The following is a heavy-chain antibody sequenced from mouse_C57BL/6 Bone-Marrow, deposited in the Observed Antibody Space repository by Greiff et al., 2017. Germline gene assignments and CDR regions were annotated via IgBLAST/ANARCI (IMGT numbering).Heavy chain of an antibody. CDR2: IYPGNSDT. J-gene: IGHJ4*01. CDR1: GYTFTSYW. V-gene: IGHV1-5*01. D-gene: IGHD4-1*01. CDR3: TKLGWDSLYAMDY. Sequence: VHVKQSGTVLARPGASVKMSCKTSGYTFTSYWMHWVKQRPGQGLEWIGAIYPGNSDTSYNQKFKGKAKLTAVTSASTAYMELSSLTNEDSAVYYSTKLGWDSLYAMDYWGQGTSVTVSS.